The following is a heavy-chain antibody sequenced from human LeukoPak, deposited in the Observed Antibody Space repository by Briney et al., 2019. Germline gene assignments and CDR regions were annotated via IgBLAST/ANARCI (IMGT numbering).Heavy chain of an antibody. V-gene: IGHV3-48*03. Sequence: GGSLRLSCAASGFTFSSYEMNWVRQAPGKGLEWVSYISSSGSTIYYADSVKGRFTISRDDAKNSLFLQMNSLRAEDTAIYYCATINFRPYWGQGTLVTVSS. CDR3: ATINFRPY. D-gene: IGHD1-1*01. CDR2: ISSSGSTI. CDR1: GFTFSSYE. J-gene: IGHJ4*02.